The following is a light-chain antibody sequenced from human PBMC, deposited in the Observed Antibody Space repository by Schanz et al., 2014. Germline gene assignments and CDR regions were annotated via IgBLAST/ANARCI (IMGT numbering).Light chain of an antibody. Sequence: EIVMTQSPVTLSVSPGEGATLSCRASQSVSSNLAWYQQKPGQAPRLLIYDASKRATGIPDRFSGSGSGTDFTLTVSSLEPEDVAFYYCQQRSKWPLTFGGGTKVDFK. CDR1: QSVSSN. J-gene: IGKJ4*01. CDR3: QQRSKWPLT. CDR2: DAS. V-gene: IGKV3-11*01.